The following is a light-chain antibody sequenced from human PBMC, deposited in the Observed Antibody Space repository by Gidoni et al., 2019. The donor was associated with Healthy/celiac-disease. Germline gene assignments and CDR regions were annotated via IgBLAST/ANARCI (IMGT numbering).Light chain of an antibody. CDR3: AAWDDSLSGVV. CDR2: RNN. J-gene: IGLJ2*01. CDR1: SYNIGSNY. Sequence: SVLPQPPSASGTHGQRVTISCSGSSYNIGSNYVYWYQQLPGTAPKLRIYRNNQRPSGVPDRFSGSKSGTSASLAISGLRSEDEADYYCAAWDDSLSGVVFGGGTKLTVL. V-gene: IGLV1-47*01.